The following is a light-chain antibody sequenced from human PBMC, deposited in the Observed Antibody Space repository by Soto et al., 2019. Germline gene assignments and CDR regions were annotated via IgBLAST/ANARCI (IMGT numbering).Light chain of an antibody. CDR1: QGISSY. CDR3: QLLNSYPLT. Sequence: DIQLTQSPSFLSASVGDRVTITCRASQGISSYLAWYQQKPGKAPNLLIYTASILQSGVPSRFSGSGSGTEFTLTISSLQPEDFATDYCQLLNSYPLTFGGGTKVEIK. J-gene: IGKJ4*01. CDR2: TAS. V-gene: IGKV1-9*01.